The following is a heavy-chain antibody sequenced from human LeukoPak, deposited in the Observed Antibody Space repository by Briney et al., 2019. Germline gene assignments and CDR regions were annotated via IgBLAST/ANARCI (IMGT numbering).Heavy chain of an antibody. Sequence: SETLSLTCTVSGGSISSYYWSWIRQPAGKGLEWIGRIYTSGSTNNNASLKSRVSMSVDTSKNQFSLKLGSVTAADTAVFYCARENSGSYREFDYWGQGTLVTVSS. CDR2: IYTSGST. CDR1: GGSISSYY. V-gene: IGHV4-4*07. J-gene: IGHJ4*02. CDR3: ARENSGSYREFDY. D-gene: IGHD1-26*01.